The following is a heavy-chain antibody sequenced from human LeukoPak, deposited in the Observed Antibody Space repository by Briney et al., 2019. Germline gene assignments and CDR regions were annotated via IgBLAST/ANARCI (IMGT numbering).Heavy chain of an antibody. Sequence: GGSLRLSCAVSGFTVSTNYMSWVRQAPGKGLEWVAVISYDVSNKYYADSVKGRFTISRDNSKNTLYLQMNSLRAEDTAVYYCAKEYLIWFGDFDAFDIWGQGTMVTVSS. CDR2: ISYDVSNK. D-gene: IGHD3-10*01. CDR3: AKEYLIWFGDFDAFDI. V-gene: IGHV3-30*18. CDR1: GFTVSTNY. J-gene: IGHJ3*02.